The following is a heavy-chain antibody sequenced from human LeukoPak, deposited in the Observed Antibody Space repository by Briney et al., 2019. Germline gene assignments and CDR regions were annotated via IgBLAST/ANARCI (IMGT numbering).Heavy chain of an antibody. CDR3: AREGSYYTDAFDI. CDR1: VFTLSEYY. J-gene: IGHJ3*02. Sequence: PGGSLRLFCAASVFTLSEYYMSWIPQAPGKGVEWVSYISSSGSTIYYAVSVKGLYTLSRDNHKHSVYLQMHSQSTEHPAVYYCAREGSYYTDAFDIWGQGTMVTVSS. D-gene: IGHD1-26*01. V-gene: IGHV3-11*04. CDR2: ISSSGSTI.